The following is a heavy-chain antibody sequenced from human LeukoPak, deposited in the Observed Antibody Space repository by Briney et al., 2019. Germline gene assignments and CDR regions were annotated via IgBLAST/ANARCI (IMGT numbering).Heavy chain of an antibody. CDR2: ISAYNGNT. CDR1: GYTFTSYA. Sequence: ASVKVSCKASGYTFTSYAVSWVRQAPGQGLEYMGYISAYNGNTNYAHNLQGRVTMTTDTSTTTVYMELRSLRSDDTAVYYCARAGYCSSTSCYTGYYYYMDVWGKGTTVTVSS. CDR3: ARAGYCSSTSCYTGYYYYMDV. V-gene: IGHV1-18*01. D-gene: IGHD2-2*02. J-gene: IGHJ6*03.